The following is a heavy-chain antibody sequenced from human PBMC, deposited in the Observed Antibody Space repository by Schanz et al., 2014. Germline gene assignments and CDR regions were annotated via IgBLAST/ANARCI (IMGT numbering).Heavy chain of an antibody. V-gene: IGHV3-33*06. J-gene: IGHJ6*03. CDR3: AKGPYYCYYMDV. CDR1: GFIFRSFG. Sequence: QGQLVESGGGVVQPGKSLRLSCATSGFIFRSFGIHWVRQAPGKGLEWVAVIWSDGTNEYYADSVKGRFTISGDSSKYTVYLQMNSLRADDTAVYYCAKGPYYCYYMDVWGNGTTVTVSS. CDR2: IWSDGTNE.